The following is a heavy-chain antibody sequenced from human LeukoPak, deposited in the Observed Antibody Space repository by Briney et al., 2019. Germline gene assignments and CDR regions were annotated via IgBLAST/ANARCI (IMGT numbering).Heavy chain of an antibody. CDR1: GGSISGYY. CDR2: IHYSGTT. J-gene: IGHJ5*02. Sequence: SETLSLTCTVSGGSISGYYWSWIRQPPGKGLEWIGYIHYSGTTNYNPSLRSRVTISVDTSKNQFSLKLTSVTAADTAIYYCAREGYFDSSGYYLNWPDPWGQGTLVTVSS. D-gene: IGHD3-22*01. CDR3: AREGYFDSSGYYLNWPDP. V-gene: IGHV4-59*01.